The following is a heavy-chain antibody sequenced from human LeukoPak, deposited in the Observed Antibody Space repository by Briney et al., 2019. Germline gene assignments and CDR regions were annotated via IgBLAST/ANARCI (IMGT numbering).Heavy chain of an antibody. V-gene: IGHV4-59*01. CDR1: GGSISCYY. J-gene: IGHJ4*02. Sequence: ASETLSLTCTVSGGSISCYYWSWIRQPPGKGLEWIGYIYYSGSTNYNPSLKSRVTISVDTSKNQFSLKLSSVTAADTAVYYCARLDSYGTGHFDYWGQGTLVTVSS. CDR3: ARLDSYGTGHFDY. CDR2: IYYSGST. D-gene: IGHD5-18*01.